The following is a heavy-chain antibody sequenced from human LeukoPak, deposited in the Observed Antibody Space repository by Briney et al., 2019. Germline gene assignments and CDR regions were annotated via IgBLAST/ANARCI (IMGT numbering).Heavy chain of an antibody. CDR2: IRSKAYGGTT. CDR1: GFTFGDYA. CDR3: TSGAGGGSFVILDY. J-gene: IGHJ4*02. D-gene: IGHD1-26*01. V-gene: IGHV3-49*03. Sequence: GGSLRLSCTASGFTFGDYAMSWFRQAPGKGLEWVGFIRSKAYGGTTEYAASVKGRFTISRDDSKSIAYLQMNSLKTEDTAVYYCTSGAGGGSFVILDYWGQGTLVTVSS.